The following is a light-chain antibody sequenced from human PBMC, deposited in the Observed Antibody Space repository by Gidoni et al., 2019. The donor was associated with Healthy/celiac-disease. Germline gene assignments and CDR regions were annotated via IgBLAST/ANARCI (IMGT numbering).Light chain of an antibody. CDR2: LNSDGSH. CDR3: QTWGTGIQV. J-gene: IGLJ1*01. V-gene: IGLV4-69*01. Sequence: QLVLTQSPSASASLGASVKLTCTLSSGHSSYAIAWHQQQPDKGPRYLMKLNSDGSHSKGDGIPDRFSGSSSGAERYLTISSLQSEDEADYYCQTWGTGIQVFGTGTKVTVL. CDR1: SGHSSYA.